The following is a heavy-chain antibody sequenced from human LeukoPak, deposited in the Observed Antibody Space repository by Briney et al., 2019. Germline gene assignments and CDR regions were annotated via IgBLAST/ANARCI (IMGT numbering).Heavy chain of an antibody. V-gene: IGHV3-23*01. Sequence: GGSLRLSCAASGFTFSSYAMSWVRQAPGKGLEWVSAISGSGGSTYYADSVKGRLTISRDNSKNTLYLQMNSLGAEDTAVYYCAKGGSSGYYFPFDYWGQGTLVTVSS. D-gene: IGHD3-22*01. CDR3: AKGGSSGYYFPFDY. CDR2: ISGSGGST. J-gene: IGHJ4*02. CDR1: GFTFSSYA.